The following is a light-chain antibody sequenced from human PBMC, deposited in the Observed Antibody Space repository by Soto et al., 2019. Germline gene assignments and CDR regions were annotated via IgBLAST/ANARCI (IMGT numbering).Light chain of an antibody. CDR1: QSVSSD. J-gene: IGKJ2*01. CDR3: QQYNNWPQT. V-gene: IGKV3-15*01. Sequence: EIVMTQSPATLSVSPGERATLSCRASQSVSSDLAWYQQKPGQAPRLLIYGASTRATGGPARFSGSGSGTEFTLTISSLQSEDFAVYYCQQYNNWPQTFGQGTKLEIK. CDR2: GAS.